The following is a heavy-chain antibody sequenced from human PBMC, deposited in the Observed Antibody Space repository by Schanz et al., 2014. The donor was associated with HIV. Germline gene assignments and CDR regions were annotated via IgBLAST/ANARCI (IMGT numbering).Heavy chain of an antibody. Sequence: QVQLVQSGAEVKKPGASVRVSCKASGYTFIDYGFSWVRQAPGQGLEWMGWISGYRGNTNYAQKFQGRVTMTTDTSTSTAYMELRSLKSDDTAVYYCARDDSYGIFDYWGQGTLVIVSS. CDR2: ISGYRGNT. J-gene: IGHJ4*02. V-gene: IGHV1-18*01. D-gene: IGHD5-18*01. CDR1: GYTFIDYG. CDR3: ARDDSYGIFDY.